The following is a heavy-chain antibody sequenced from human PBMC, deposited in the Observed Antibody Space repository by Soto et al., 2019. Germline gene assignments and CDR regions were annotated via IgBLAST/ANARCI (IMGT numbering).Heavy chain of an antibody. V-gene: IGHV1-69*12. CDR2: IIPIFGTA. CDR1: GGTFSCYA. CDR3: ARYRVNDYGDPSAFDI. Sequence: QVQLVQSGAEVKKPGSSVKVSCKASGGTFSCYAISWVRQAPGQGLEWMGGIIPIFGTANYAQKFQGRVTITADESTSTAYMELSSLRSEDTAVYYCARYRVNDYGDPSAFDIWGQGTMVTVSS. D-gene: IGHD4-17*01. J-gene: IGHJ3*02.